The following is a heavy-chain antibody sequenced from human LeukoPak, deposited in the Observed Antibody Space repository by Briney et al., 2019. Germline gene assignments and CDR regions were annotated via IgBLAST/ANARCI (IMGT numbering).Heavy chain of an antibody. D-gene: IGHD3-9*01. J-gene: IGHJ4*02. V-gene: IGHV3-43*02. CDR2: ISGDGGST. Sequence: PGGSLRLSCAASGFTFDDYAMHWVRQAPGKGLEWVSLISGDGGSTYYADSVKGRFTISRDNSKNSLYLQMNSLRTEDTALYYCAKDRVYDILTGSTGIDYWGQGTLVTVSS. CDR1: GFTFDDYA. CDR3: AKDRVYDILTGSTGIDY.